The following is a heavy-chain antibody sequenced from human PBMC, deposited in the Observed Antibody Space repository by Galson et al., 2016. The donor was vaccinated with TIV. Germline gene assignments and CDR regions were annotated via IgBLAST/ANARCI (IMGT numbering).Heavy chain of an antibody. V-gene: IGHV1-8*02. CDR2: INPDSGNT. CDR3: AKAYGSGSYSYDAFDF. Sequence: SVKVSCKASGYTFTSYHINWVRQATGQGLEWMGWINPDSGNTDSVKGRFTISRDNSQSALYLQMTSLRAEDTAVYYCAKAYGSGSYSYDAFDFWGQGTIVTVSS. J-gene: IGHJ3*01. D-gene: IGHD3-10*01. CDR1: GYTFTSYH.